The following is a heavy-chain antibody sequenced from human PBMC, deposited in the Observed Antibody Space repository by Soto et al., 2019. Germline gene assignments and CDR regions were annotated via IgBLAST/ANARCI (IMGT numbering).Heavy chain of an antibody. CDR3: VVGTVSGFRYYYGMDV. J-gene: IGHJ6*02. D-gene: IGHD6-19*01. V-gene: IGHV1-69*06. Sequence: AAVKVSCKASGGPFSSYAISWVRQAPGQGLEWMGGIIPIFGTANYAQKFQGRVTITADKTTSTAYMELSSLRSEGTAVYYCVVGTVSGFRYYYGMDVWGQGTTVAVSS. CDR2: IIPIFGTA. CDR1: GGPFSSYA.